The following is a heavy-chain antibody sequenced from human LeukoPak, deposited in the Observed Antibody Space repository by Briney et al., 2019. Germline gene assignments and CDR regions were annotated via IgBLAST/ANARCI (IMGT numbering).Heavy chain of an antibody. CDR1: GFTFSSYS. CDR3: ARSDYSGNAFDI. CDR2: ISSSSSYI. D-gene: IGHD3-16*01. J-gene: IGHJ3*02. V-gene: IGHV3-21*01. Sequence: GGSLRLSCAASGFTFSSYSMNWVRQAPGKGLEWVSSISSSSSYIYYADSVKGRFTISRDNAKNSLYPQMNSLRAEDTAVYYCARSDYSGNAFDIWGQGTMVTVSS.